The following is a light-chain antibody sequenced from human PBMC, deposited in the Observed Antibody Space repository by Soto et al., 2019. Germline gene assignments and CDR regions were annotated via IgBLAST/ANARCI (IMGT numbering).Light chain of an antibody. CDR1: QSVSSSY. Sequence: EIVLTQSPGTLSLSPGERATLSCRAGQSVSSSYLAWYQQKPGQAPRLLIYGASSRATGIPARFSGSGSGTDFTLTISSLEPEDFAVYYCQQRSNWPTITFGQGTRLEIK. CDR3: QQRSNWPTIT. V-gene: IGKV3D-20*02. CDR2: GAS. J-gene: IGKJ5*01.